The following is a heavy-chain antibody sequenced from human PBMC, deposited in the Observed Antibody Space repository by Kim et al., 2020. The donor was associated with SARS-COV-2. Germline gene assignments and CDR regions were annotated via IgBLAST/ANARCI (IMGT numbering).Heavy chain of an antibody. D-gene: IGHD2-15*01. V-gene: IGHV4-31*02. CDR3: ARGWRVAPLDY. CDR2: T. J-gene: IGHJ4*02. Sequence: TYYNPSLKSRVTISVDTSKNQFSLKLSSVTAADTAVYYCARGWRVAPLDYWGQGTLVTVSS.